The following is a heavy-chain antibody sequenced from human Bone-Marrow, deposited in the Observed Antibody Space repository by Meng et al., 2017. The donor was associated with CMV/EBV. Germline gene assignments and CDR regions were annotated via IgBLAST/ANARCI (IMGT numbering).Heavy chain of an antibody. CDR3: ARDRGGYQPRRTRFDP. Sequence: ASVKVSCKASGYTFTSYGISWVRQAPGQGLEWMGWISAYNGNTNYAQKLQGRVTMTTDTSTSTAYMELRSLRSDDTAVYYCARDRGGYQPRRTRFDPWGQGTLVTVSS. V-gene: IGHV1-18*01. J-gene: IGHJ5*02. D-gene: IGHD2-2*01. CDR1: GYTFTSYG. CDR2: ISAYNGNT.